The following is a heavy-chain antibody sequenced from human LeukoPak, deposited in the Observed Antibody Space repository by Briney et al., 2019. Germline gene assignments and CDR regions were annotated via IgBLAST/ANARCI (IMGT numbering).Heavy chain of an antibody. CDR1: GGTFSSYA. CDR2: IIPIFGTA. J-gene: IGHJ4*02. CDR3: ARDPRYNWNDGYYFDY. D-gene: IGHD1-20*01. V-gene: IGHV1-69*06. Sequence: SVKVSCKASGGTFSSYAISWVRQAPGQGLEWMGGIIPIFGTANYAQKFQGRVTITADKSTSTAYMELSSLRSEDTAVYYCARDPRYNWNDGYYFDYWGQGTLVTVSS.